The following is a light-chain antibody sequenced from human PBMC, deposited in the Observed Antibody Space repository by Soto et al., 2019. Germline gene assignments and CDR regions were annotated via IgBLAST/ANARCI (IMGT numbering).Light chain of an antibody. CDR2: LTS. Sequence: DIQMTQSPSSLSASVGDRVTITCRASQSISTYLNWFQQKPGRAPKILIYLTSTLQSGVPTRFSGSGSGTDFTLTISRLQPEDFATYYCQQSSTTPWTFGQGTKVDVK. CDR1: QSISTY. V-gene: IGKV1-39*01. CDR3: QQSSTTPWT. J-gene: IGKJ1*01.